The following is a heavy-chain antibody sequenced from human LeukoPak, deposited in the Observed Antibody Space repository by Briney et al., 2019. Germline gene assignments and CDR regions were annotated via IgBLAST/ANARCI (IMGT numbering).Heavy chain of an antibody. Sequence: SQTLSLTCTVSGGSISSGGYYWSWIRQPPGKGLEWIGYIYHSGSTYYNPSLKSRVTISVDTSKNQFSLKLSSVTAADTAVYYCARGYDFWSGYADYWGQGTLVTVSS. V-gene: IGHV4-30-2*01. CDR3: ARGYDFWSGYADY. CDR1: GGSISSGGYY. D-gene: IGHD3-3*01. J-gene: IGHJ4*02. CDR2: IYHSGST.